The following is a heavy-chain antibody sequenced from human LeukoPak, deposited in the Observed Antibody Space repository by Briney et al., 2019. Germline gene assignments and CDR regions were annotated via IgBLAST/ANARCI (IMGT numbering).Heavy chain of an antibody. CDR3: ARQRWDIVVVPAARPFDY. Sequence: ASVKVSCQASGGTFSRYAISWVRPAPGQGLGWMGGIIPIFGTANYAQKFQGRVTITADESTSTAYMELSSLRSEDTAVYYCARQRWDIVVVPAARPFDYWGQGTLVTVSS. CDR1: GGTFSRYA. V-gene: IGHV1-69*01. CDR2: IIPIFGTA. J-gene: IGHJ4*02. D-gene: IGHD2-2*02.